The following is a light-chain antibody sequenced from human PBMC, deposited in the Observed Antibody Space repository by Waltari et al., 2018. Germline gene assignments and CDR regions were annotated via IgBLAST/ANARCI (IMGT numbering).Light chain of an antibody. Sequence: QSVLTQPPSVSGAPGQRVTISCTGSSSNIGAGFDLHWYQQLPGTAPKLLLFGNSNLPSGVPDRFSGSKSGTSASLAITGLQAEDEADYYCQSYDSSLFVVFGGGTKLTVL. CDR3: QSYDSSLFVV. V-gene: IGLV1-40*01. CDR2: GNS. J-gene: IGLJ2*01. CDR1: SSNIGAGFD.